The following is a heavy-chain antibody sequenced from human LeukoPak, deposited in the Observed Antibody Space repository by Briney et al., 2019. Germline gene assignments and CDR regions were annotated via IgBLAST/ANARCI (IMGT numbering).Heavy chain of an antibody. Sequence: SETLSLTCIVSGGSISSSSYYWGWIRQPPGKGLEWIGSIYYSGSTYYNPSLKSRVTISVDRSKNQFSLKLSSVTAADTAVYYCARDLSLYGDYDQGPNFDYWGQGTLVTVSS. CDR3: ARDLSLYGDYDQGPNFDY. CDR1: GGSISSSSYY. J-gene: IGHJ4*02. CDR2: IYYSGST. V-gene: IGHV4-39*07. D-gene: IGHD4-17*01.